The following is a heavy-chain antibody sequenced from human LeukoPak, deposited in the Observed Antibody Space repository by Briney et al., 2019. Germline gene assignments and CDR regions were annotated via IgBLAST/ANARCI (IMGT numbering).Heavy chain of an antibody. CDR3: ATSAVTAIQFTSFYYYGMDV. CDR2: FDPEDGET. CDR1: GYTLTELS. J-gene: IGHJ6*02. Sequence: ASVKVSCKVSGYTLTELSMHWVRQAPGKGLEWMGGFDPEDGETIYAQKFQGRVTMTEDTSTDTAYMGLSSLRSEDTAVYYCATSAVTAIQFTSFYYYGMDVWGQGTTVTVSS. V-gene: IGHV1-24*01. D-gene: IGHD2-21*02.